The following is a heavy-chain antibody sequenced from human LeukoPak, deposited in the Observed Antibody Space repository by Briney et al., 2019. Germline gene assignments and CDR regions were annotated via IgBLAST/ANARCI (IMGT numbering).Heavy chain of an antibody. CDR3: ATDGAGFDT. J-gene: IGHJ5*02. V-gene: IGHV3-11*01. Sequence: GGSLRLSCAASGFTFNDYYMSWIRQAPGKGLEWLSYINIGGTNTHYADSVKGRFTISRNNAKKSLYLEMNNLRAEDTAVYYCATDGAGFDTWGQGVLVTVSS. CDR2: INIGGTNT. CDR1: GFTFNDYY.